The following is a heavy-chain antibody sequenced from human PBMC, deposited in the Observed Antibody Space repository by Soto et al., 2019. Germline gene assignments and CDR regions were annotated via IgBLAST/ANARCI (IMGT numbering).Heavy chain of an antibody. CDR2: IYSSGST. D-gene: IGHD5-18*01. J-gene: IGHJ4*02. CDR3: ARDHPHSYGVYYFDY. CDR1: GGSISSGDYY. V-gene: IGHV4-61*08. Sequence: SETLSLTCTVSGGSISSGDYYWNWIRQSPGKGLEWIGYIYSSGSTHYNPSLQNRVTISIDTSKNQVSLKVNSVTAADTAVYYCARDHPHSYGVYYFDYWGQGTPVTSPQ.